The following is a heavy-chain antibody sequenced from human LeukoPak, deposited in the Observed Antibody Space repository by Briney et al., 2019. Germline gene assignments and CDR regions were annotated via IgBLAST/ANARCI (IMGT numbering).Heavy chain of an antibody. CDR1: GASISADY. V-gene: IGHV4-59*01. D-gene: IGHD6-13*01. CDR3: ARTIAAAETNQWFDP. J-gene: IGHJ5*02. Sequence: SETLSLTCTVSGASISADYWSWIRQPPGEGLEWIGYIYHSGSTSYNPSLKSRVTISVDTSKNQFSLRLSSVTAADTAVYYCARTIAAAETNQWFDPWGQGTLVTVCS. CDR2: IYHSGST.